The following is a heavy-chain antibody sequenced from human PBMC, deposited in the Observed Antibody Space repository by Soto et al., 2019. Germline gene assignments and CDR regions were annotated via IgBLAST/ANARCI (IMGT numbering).Heavy chain of an antibody. D-gene: IGHD6-13*01. J-gene: IGHJ5*02. Sequence: SETLSLTCTVSGGSISSGDYYWSWIRQPPGKGLEWVGYIYYSGSTYYNPSLKSRVTISVDTSKNQFSLKLSSVTAADTAVYYCARAAGTFWFVPWGQGTLVTVSS. CDR1: GGSISSGDYY. CDR2: IYYSGST. CDR3: ARAAGTFWFVP. V-gene: IGHV4-30-4*01.